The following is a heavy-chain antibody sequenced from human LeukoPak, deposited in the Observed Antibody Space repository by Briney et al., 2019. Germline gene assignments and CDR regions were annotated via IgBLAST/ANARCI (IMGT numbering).Heavy chain of an antibody. D-gene: IGHD2-15*01. Sequence: PSETLPLTCTVSGGSISSYYWSWIRQPPGKGLEWIGYIYYSGSTNYNPSLKSRVTISVDTSKNQFSLKLSSVTAADTAVYYCARERYCSGGSCSVWFDPWGQGTLVTVSS. CDR2: IYYSGST. J-gene: IGHJ5*02. V-gene: IGHV4-59*12. CDR1: GGSISSYY. CDR3: ARERYCSGGSCSVWFDP.